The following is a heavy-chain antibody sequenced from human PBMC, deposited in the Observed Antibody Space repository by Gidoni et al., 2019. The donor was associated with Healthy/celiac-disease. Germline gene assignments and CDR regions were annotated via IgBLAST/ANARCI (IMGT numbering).Heavy chain of an antibody. CDR2: INAGNGNT. Sequence: QVQLVQSGAEVKKPGASVKVSCKASGYTFTSYAMHWVRQAPGQRLEWMGWINAGNGNTKYSQKFQGRVTITRDTSASTAYMELSSLRSEDTAVYYCAGEAVAGTDYYYYYGMDVWGQGTTVTVSS. D-gene: IGHD6-19*01. CDR3: AGEAVAGTDYYYYYGMDV. CDR1: GYTFTSYA. V-gene: IGHV1-3*01. J-gene: IGHJ6*02.